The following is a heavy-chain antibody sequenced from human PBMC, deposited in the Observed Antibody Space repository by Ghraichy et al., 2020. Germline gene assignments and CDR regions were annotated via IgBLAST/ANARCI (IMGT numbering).Heavy chain of an antibody. CDR1: GGSFSGYY. J-gene: IGHJ5*02. V-gene: IGHV4-34*01. CDR2: INHSGST. D-gene: IGHD6-19*01. Sequence: SETLSLTCAVYGGSFSGYYWSWIRQPPGKGLEWIGEINHSGSTNYNPSLKSRVTISVDTSKNQFSLKLSSVTAADTAVYYCARRRRYSSGKEGWFDPWGQGTLVTVSS. CDR3: ARRRRYSSGKEGWFDP.